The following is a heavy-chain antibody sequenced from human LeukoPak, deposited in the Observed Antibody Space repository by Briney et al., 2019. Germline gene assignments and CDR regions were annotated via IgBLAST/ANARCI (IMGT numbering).Heavy chain of an antibody. CDR2: ISYDRSNK. CDR3: ARAVSSNIVVVVAATGLDY. V-gene: IGHV3-30-3*01. Sequence: GGSLRLSCAASGFTFSSYAMHWVRQAPGKGLEWVAVISYDRSNKYYADSVKGRFTISRDNSKNTLYLQMNSLRAEDTAVYYCARAVSSNIVVVVAATGLDYWGQGTLVTVSS. J-gene: IGHJ4*02. CDR1: GFTFSSYA. D-gene: IGHD2-15*01.